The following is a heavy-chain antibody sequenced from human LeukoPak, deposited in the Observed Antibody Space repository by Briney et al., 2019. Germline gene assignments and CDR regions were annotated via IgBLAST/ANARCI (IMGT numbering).Heavy chain of an antibody. CDR3: ARDQVVRGVIRGRNWFDP. CDR2: INWNGGST. CDR1: GFTFDDYG. D-gene: IGHD3-10*01. V-gene: IGHV3-20*01. Sequence: GGSLRLSCAASGFTFDDYGMSWVRQAPGKGLEWVSGINWNGGSTGYADSVKGRFTISRDNAKNSLYPQMNSLRAEDTALYHCARDQVVRGVIRGRNWFDPWGQGTLVTVSS. J-gene: IGHJ5*02.